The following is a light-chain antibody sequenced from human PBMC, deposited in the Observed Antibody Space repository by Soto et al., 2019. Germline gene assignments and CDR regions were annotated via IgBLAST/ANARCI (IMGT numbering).Light chain of an antibody. Sequence: QSVLTQPASVSGSPGQSITISCTGTTTDVGSYNLVSWYQQHPGKAPKLMIYEVSRRPSGVSNRFSGSKSGNTASLTISGLQAEDEADYYCCSWAGSSTFYFFGTGTQLT. CDR1: TTDVGSYNL. J-gene: IGLJ1*01. CDR3: CSWAGSSTFYF. CDR2: EVS. V-gene: IGLV2-23*02.